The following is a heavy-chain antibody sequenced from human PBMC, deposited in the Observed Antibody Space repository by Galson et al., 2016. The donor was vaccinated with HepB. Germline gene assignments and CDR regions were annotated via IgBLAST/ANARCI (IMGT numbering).Heavy chain of an antibody. CDR1: GFSLSTSAVA. D-gene: IGHD2-15*01. J-gene: IGHJ4*02. Sequence: PALVKPTQTLTLACSFSGFSLSTSAVAVGWIRQPPGKALEWLALIYWDYDKRYSPSLKNKVFITKDTSKNQVILTVTDIDPVDTTTYYCWDIRLTYCTGGSCKRLTTYLDFWGQGILVTVSS. V-gene: IGHV2-5*02. CDR3: WDIRLTYCTGGSCKRLTTYLDF. CDR2: IYWDYDK.